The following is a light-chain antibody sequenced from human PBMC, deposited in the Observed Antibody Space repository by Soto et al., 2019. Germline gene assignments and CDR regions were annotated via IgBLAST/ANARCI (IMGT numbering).Light chain of an antibody. V-gene: IGKV3-15*01. CDR3: QQYNNWPPWT. J-gene: IGKJ1*01. Sequence: EIVMTQSPATLSVSPGERATLSCRASESVSRNLAWYQQKPGQAPRLLIYGASIRDTGIPVRFSCSGSGTDFTLTITSLQSDAFAVYYCQQYNNWPPWTFGPGTKLEVK. CDR1: ESVSRN. CDR2: GAS.